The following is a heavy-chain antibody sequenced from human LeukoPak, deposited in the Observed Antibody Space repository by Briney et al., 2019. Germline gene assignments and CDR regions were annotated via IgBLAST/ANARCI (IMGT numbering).Heavy chain of an antibody. CDR2: ISSSSSYI. D-gene: IGHD3-10*01. CDR1: GFTFSSYS. CDR3: AKDYYGSGSSSCGMDV. J-gene: IGHJ6*02. Sequence: GGSLRLSCAASGFTFSSYSMNWVRQAPGKGLEWVSSISSSSSYIYYADSVKGRFTISRDNAKNTLYLQMNSLKTEDTAVYYCAKDYYGSGSSSCGMDVWGQGTTVTVSS. V-gene: IGHV3-21*01.